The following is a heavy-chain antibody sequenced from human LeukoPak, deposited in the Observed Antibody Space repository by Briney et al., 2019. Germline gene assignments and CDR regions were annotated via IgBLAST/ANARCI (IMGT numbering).Heavy chain of an antibody. CDR2: INHSGST. CDR1: GGSFSGYY. D-gene: IGHD2-15*01. J-gene: IGHJ5*02. V-gene: IGHV4-34*01. CDR3: ATVVVPGWFDP. Sequence: SETLSLTCAVYGGSFSGYYWSWIRQPPGKGLEWIGEINHSGSTNYNPSLKSRVTISVDTSKNQFSLKLSSVTAADTAVYYCATVVVPGWFDPWGQGNLVTVSS.